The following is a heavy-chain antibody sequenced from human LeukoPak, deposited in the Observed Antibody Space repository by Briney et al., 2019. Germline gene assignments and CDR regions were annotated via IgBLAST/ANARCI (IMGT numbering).Heavy chain of an antibody. CDR2: IIPIFGTA. V-gene: IGHV1-69*13. Sequence: SVKVSCKASGGTFSSYAISWVRQAPGQGLEWMGGIIPIFGTANYAQKFQGRVTITADESTSTAYMELSSLSSEDTAVYYCARVIYGSGWYGIGYYYYGMDVWGQGTTVTVSS. CDR3: ARVIYGSGWYGIGYYYYGMDV. CDR1: GGTFSSYA. J-gene: IGHJ6*02. D-gene: IGHD6-19*01.